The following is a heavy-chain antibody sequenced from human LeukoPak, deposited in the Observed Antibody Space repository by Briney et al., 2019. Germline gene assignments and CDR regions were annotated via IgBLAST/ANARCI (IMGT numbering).Heavy chain of an antibody. CDR3: TRSYYDSSGYYKY. D-gene: IGHD3-22*01. V-gene: IGHV3-49*03. J-gene: IGHJ4*02. CDR1: GFTFGDYA. Sequence: GRSLRLSCTATGFTFGDYAVSWFRQAPGKGLEWVGFIRSKAYGGTTEYAASVKGRFTISRDDSKSIAHLQMNSLKTEDTAVYYCTRSYYDSSGYYKYWGQGTLVTVSS. CDR2: IRSKAYGGTT.